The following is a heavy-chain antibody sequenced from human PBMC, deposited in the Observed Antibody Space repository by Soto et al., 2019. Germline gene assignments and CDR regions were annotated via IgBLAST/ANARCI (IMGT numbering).Heavy chain of an antibody. CDR1: GYSISSGYY. CDR3: AARGWEDYYYGMDV. V-gene: IGHV4-38-2*01. J-gene: IGHJ6*02. CDR2: IYHSGST. D-gene: IGHD1-26*01. Sequence: SETLSLTCAVSGYSISSGYYWGWIRQPPGKGLEWIGSIYHSGSTYYNPSLKSRVTISVDTSKNQFSLKLSSVTAADAAVYYCAARGWEDYYYGMDVWGQGTTVTVSS.